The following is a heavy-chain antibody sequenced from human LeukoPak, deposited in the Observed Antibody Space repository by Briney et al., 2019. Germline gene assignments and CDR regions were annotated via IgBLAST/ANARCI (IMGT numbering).Heavy chain of an antibody. CDR3: ARSRTYYYDSSGYP. D-gene: IGHD3-22*01. Sequence: GGSLRLSCAASGFTFSSYWMSWVRQAPGKGLEWVANIKQDGSEKYYVDSVKGRFTISRDNAKNSLYLQMNSLRAEDTAVYYCARSRTYYYDSSGYPWGQGTLVTVSS. CDR2: IKQDGSEK. J-gene: IGHJ4*02. CDR1: GFTFSSYW. V-gene: IGHV3-7*01.